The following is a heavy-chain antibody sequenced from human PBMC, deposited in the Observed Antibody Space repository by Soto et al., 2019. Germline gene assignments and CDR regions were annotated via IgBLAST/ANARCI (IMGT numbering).Heavy chain of an antibody. CDR2: ISSSSSYT. D-gene: IGHD5-12*01. J-gene: IGHJ4*02. Sequence: QVPLVESGGGLVRPGGSLRLSCVASGFTFSDYYMSWIRQAPGKGLEWVSYISSSSSYTNYADSVQGRCTISRDNAKNSLYLQMNSLRAEDTAVYYCARDHHRYSGYDDGDYGGQGTGVTASS. CDR1: GFTFSDYY. V-gene: IGHV3-11*05. CDR3: ARDHHRYSGYDDGDY.